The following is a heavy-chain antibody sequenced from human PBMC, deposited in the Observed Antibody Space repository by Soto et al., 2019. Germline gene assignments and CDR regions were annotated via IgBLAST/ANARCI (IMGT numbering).Heavy chain of an antibody. CDR2: INHSGST. CDR3: ARADRRDGYNFGY. D-gene: IGHD5-12*01. J-gene: IGHJ4*02. V-gene: IGHV4-34*01. Sequence: SETLSLTCAVYGGSFSGYYWSWIRQPPGKGLEWIGEINHSGSTNYNPSLKSRVTISVDTSKNQFSLKLSSVTAADTAVYYCARADRRDGYNFGYWGQGTLVTVSS. CDR1: GGSFSGYY.